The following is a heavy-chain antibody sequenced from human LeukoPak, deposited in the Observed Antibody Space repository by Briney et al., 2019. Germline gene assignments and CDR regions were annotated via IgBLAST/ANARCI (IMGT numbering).Heavy chain of an antibody. J-gene: IGHJ4*02. CDR3: ARDFPGGDGYYFEY. Sequence: GGSLRLSCAASGFTFSSYEINWVRQPPRKGLEWVSYISSSGTTIYYTNSVKGRFTISRDNAKNSLYLHMHSLRAQDTAVYYCARDFPGGDGYYFEYWGQGPLVSVSS. D-gene: IGHD3-16*01. CDR1: GFTFSSYE. V-gene: IGHV3-48*03. CDR2: ISSSGTTI.